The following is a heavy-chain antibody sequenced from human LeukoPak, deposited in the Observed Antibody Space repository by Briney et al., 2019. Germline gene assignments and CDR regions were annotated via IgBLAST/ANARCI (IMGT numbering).Heavy chain of an antibody. Sequence: GGSLRLSCAASGCTLSSHGMRWVRQAPGKGLEWVALIWYDGSKENYAASVQGRFTISRDMSKNTLNLQMNSLRVEDTAVFYCARDLSFGSLDFRGQGTLVTVSS. J-gene: IGHJ4*02. CDR2: IWYDGSKE. V-gene: IGHV3-33*08. CDR3: ARDLSFGSLDF. CDR1: GCTLSSHG. D-gene: IGHD1-26*01.